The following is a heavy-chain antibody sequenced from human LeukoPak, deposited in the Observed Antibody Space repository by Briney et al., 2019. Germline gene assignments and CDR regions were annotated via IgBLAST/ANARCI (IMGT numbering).Heavy chain of an antibody. J-gene: IGHJ4*02. D-gene: IGHD6-13*01. V-gene: IGHV3-23*01. CDR3: AKDYSSSWSLAYYFDY. Sequence: GGSLRLSCAASGFTFSSYAMSWVRQAPGKGLEWVSAISGSGGSTYYADSVKGRFTISRDNSKNTLYLQMNSLRAKDTAVYYCAKDYSSSWSLAYYFDYWGQGTLVTVSS. CDR1: GFTFSSYA. CDR2: ISGSGGST.